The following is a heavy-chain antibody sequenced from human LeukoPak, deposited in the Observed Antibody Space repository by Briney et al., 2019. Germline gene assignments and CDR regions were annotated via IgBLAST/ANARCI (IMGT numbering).Heavy chain of an antibody. CDR2: IGDSGGIT. V-gene: IGHV3-23*01. CDR3: ARGYLAGLVY. Sequence: GGSLGLSCAASGFTFPNYAMTWVRQAAGEGLEWVSAIGDSGGITFYADSVKGRFTISRDNSKNTLYLQMNSLRAAATAMYDCARGYLAGLVYWGQGTLVTVSS. CDR1: GFTFPNYA. J-gene: IGHJ4*02. D-gene: IGHD6-19*01.